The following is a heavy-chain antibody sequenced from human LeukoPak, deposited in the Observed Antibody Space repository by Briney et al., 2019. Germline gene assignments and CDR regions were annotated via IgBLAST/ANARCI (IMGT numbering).Heavy chain of an antibody. J-gene: IGHJ4*02. CDR2: ISYDGSNK. Sequence: GGSLRLSCAASGFTFSSYGMHWVRQAPGKGLEWVAVISYDGSNKYYADSVKGRFTISRDNSKNTLYLQMNSLRAEDTAVYYCAKDRARQQTGNVDYWGQGTLVTVSS. CDR3: AKDRARQQTGNVDY. D-gene: IGHD6-13*01. CDR1: GFTFSSYG. V-gene: IGHV3-30*18.